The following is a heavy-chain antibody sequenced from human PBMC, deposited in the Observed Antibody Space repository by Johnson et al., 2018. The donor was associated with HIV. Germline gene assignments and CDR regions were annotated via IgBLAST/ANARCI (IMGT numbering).Heavy chain of an antibody. CDR2: IRYDGSNK. Sequence: HVQLVESGGGVVQPGGSLRLSCAASAFTFSSYAIHWVRQAPGKGLEWVAFIRYDGSNKYYADSVRGRFTISRDNSKNTLYLQMNSLRAEATAVYYFSRGTVGGGDCYSRAFDIWGQGTMVTGSS. D-gene: IGHD2-21*02. CDR3: SRGTVGGGDCYSRAFDI. J-gene: IGHJ3*02. V-gene: IGHV3-30*02. CDR1: AFTFSSYA.